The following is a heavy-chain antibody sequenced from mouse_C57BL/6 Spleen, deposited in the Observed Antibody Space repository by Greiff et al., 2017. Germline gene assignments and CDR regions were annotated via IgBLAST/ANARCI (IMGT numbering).Heavy chain of an antibody. CDR3: ARTYSNYDWYFDV. CDR1: GYSITSGYY. V-gene: IGHV3-6*01. J-gene: IGHJ1*03. Sequence: ESGPGLVKPSQSLSLTCSVTGYSITSGYYWNWIRQFPGNKLEWMGYISYDGSNNYNPSLKNRISITRDTSKNQFFLKLNSVTTEDTATYYCARTYSNYDWYFDVWGTGTTVTVSS. D-gene: IGHD2-5*01. CDR2: ISYDGSN.